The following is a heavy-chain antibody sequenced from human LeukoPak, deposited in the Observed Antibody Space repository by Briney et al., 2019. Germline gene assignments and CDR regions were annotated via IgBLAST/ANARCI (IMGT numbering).Heavy chain of an antibody. CDR3: AREYGGYDYTFDY. D-gene: IGHD5-12*01. Sequence: GGSLRLSCAASGFTFSSYGMHWVRQAPGKGLEWVAVIWYDGSNKYYADSVKGRFAISRDNSKNTLYLQMNSLRAEDTAVYYCAREYGGYDYTFDYWGQGTLVTVSS. CDR2: IWYDGSNK. V-gene: IGHV3-33*01. CDR1: GFTFSSYG. J-gene: IGHJ4*02.